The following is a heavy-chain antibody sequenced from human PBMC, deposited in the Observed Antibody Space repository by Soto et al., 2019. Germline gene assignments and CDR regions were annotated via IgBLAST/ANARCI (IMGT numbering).Heavy chain of an antibody. CDR2: ISSSSSYI. CDR1: GFTFSSYS. V-gene: IGHV3-21*04. CDR3: AKDLNRYDFWTGSGPDFDY. D-gene: IGHD3-3*01. Sequence: PGGSLRLACAASGFTFSSYSMNWVRQAPGKGLEWVSSISSSSSYIYYADSVKGRFTISRDNAKNTLYLQMNSLRAEDTAVYYCAKDLNRYDFWTGSGPDFDYWGHGTLITVSS. J-gene: IGHJ4*01.